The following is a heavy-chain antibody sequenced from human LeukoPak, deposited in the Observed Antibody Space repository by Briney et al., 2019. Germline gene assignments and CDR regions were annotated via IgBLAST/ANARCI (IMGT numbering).Heavy chain of an antibody. CDR1: GFTFSSYW. V-gene: IGHV3-7*01. Sequence: GGSLRLSCAASGFTFSSYWMSWVRQAPGKGLEWVANIKQDGSEKYYVDSVKGRFTISRDNAKNSLYLQMNSLRAEDTAVYYCARVNGKGSIRGAFDIWGQGTMVTVSS. D-gene: IGHD1-14*01. CDR3: ARVNGKGSIRGAFDI. CDR2: IKQDGSEK. J-gene: IGHJ3*02.